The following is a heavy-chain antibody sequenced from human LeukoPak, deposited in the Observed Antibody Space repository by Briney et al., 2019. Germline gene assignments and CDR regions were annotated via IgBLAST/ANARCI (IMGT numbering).Heavy chain of an antibody. D-gene: IGHD3-3*01. CDR1: GFTVSSNY. CDR2: ISGSGGST. Sequence: GGSLRLSCAASGFTVSSNYMSWVRQAPGKGLEWVSAISGSGGSTYYADSMKGRFTISRDNSKNTLYLQMNSLRAEDTAVYYCANGITIFGVVPNYWGQGTLVTVSS. J-gene: IGHJ4*02. V-gene: IGHV3-23*01. CDR3: ANGITIFGVVPNY.